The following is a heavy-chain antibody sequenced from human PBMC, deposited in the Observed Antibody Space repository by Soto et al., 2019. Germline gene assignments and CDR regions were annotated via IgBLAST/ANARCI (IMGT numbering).Heavy chain of an antibody. J-gene: IGHJ4*02. Sequence: EVQLLESGEALVQPGGSLRLSFAGSGCTFSSYAMSWVRQAPGKGLEWVSLITGGGGDTFYADSVKGRFTISRDNSKNTLYLQMNSLRVEDTALYYCAKAYSGSIYYFDFWGQGTLVTVCS. CDR2: ITGGGGDT. CDR3: AKAYSGSIYYFDF. CDR1: GCTFSSYA. V-gene: IGHV3-23*01. D-gene: IGHD5-12*01.